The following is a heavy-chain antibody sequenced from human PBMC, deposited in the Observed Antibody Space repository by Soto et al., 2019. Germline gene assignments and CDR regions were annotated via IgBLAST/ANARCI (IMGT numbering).Heavy chain of an antibody. Sequence: SETLSLTCTVSGDSVSRQYWSWIRQPAGKGLEWLGRLYNDERTNYNPSLKSRVTMSIDTSKNQFSLKLTSVTAADSAVYFCAREPLANSYFDFGGQGILVTVSS. J-gene: IGHJ4*02. CDR1: GDSVSRQY. V-gene: IGHV4-4*07. D-gene: IGHD1-1*01. CDR2: LYNDERT. CDR3: AREPLANSYFDF.